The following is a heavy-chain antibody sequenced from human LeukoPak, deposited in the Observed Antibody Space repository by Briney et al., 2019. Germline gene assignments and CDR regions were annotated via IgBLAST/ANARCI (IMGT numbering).Heavy chain of an antibody. D-gene: IGHD3-10*01. J-gene: IGHJ4*02. CDR2: ISHESDAK. Sequence: PGGSLRLSCVASGFTFSTYNLDWVREAPGKGLEWVSYISHESDAKYYADSVKGRFTISRDNAKNSLYLQINNLRVEDTAVYYCVRDGSRGYDMDYWGQGILVTVSS. CDR1: GFTFSTYN. CDR3: VRDGSRGYDMDY. V-gene: IGHV3-48*01.